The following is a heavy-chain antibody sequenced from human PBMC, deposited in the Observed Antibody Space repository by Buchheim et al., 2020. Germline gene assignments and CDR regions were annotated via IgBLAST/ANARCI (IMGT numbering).Heavy chain of an antibody. J-gene: IGHJ6*03. CDR3: AKTSSYSPAYYMDV. CDR1: GFTFSSYG. CDR2: TSGSGGST. Sequence: EVQLLESGGGLVQPGGSLRLSCAASGFTFSSYGMSWVRQAPGQGLEWVSGTSGSGGSTYYADSVKGRFTISRDNSKNTPYLQMNSPRAEDTAVYYCAKTSSYSPAYYMDVWGKGTT. V-gene: IGHV3-23*01. D-gene: IGHD5-18*01.